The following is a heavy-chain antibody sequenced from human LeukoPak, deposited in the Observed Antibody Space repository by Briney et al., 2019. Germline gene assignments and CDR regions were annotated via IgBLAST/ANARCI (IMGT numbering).Heavy chain of an antibody. J-gene: IGHJ4*02. CDR1: GFIFSNYE. D-gene: IGHD2-15*01. CDR2: IYSGGAT. CDR3: ARGYGPDY. Sequence: PGGSLRLSCAASGFIFSNYEMNWVRQAPGKGLEWVSVIYSGGATYYADSVKGRFTISRDNSKNTVYLQMNRLRAEDTAIYYCARGYGPDYWGQGTLVTVSS. V-gene: IGHV3-53*01.